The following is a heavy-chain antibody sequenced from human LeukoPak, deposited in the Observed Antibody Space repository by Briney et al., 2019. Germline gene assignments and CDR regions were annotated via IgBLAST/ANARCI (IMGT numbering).Heavy chain of an antibody. CDR2: IYYSGST. CDR1: GGSISSYY. V-gene: IGHV4-59*08. CDR3: ARGTHSLGG. J-gene: IGHJ4*02. D-gene: IGHD3-16*01. Sequence: MASETLSLTCTVSGGSISSYYWSWIRQPPGKGLEWIGYIYYSGSTNYNPSLKSRVTISVDTSKNQFSLKLSSVTAADTAVYYCARGTHSLGGWGQGTLVTVSS.